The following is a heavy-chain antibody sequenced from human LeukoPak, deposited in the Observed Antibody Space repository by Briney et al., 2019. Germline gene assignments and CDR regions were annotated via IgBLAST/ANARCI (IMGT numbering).Heavy chain of an antibody. CDR1: GYTFTSYA. CDR3: ARYYGNYFDY. Sequence: ASVKVSCKASGYTFTSYAIHWVRQAPGQRPEWMGWINAANGNTKYSQKFQGRVTVTRDTSASTAYMELSSLRSEDTAVYYCARYYGNYFDYWGQGTPVTVSS. J-gene: IGHJ4*02. D-gene: IGHD4-17*01. CDR2: INAANGNT. V-gene: IGHV1-3*01.